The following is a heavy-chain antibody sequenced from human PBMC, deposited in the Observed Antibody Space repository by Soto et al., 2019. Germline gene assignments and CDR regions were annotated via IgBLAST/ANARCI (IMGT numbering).Heavy chain of an antibody. D-gene: IGHD5-12*01. J-gene: IGHJ6*02. V-gene: IGHV3-48*02. Sequence: GGSLRLTCAASGFTFSSYSMYWVRQAPGKGLEWVSYISSSSSTIYYADSVKGRFTISRDNAKNSLYLQMNSLRDEDTAVYYCARGGPRSGYVGYYYYYGMDVWGQGTTVTVSS. CDR1: GFTFSSYS. CDR3: ARGGPRSGYVGYYYYYGMDV. CDR2: ISSSSSTI.